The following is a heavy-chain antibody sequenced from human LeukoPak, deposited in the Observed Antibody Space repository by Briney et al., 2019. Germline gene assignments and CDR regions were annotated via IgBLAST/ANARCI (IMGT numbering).Heavy chain of an antibody. D-gene: IGHD1-26*01. V-gene: IGHV1-8*01. Sequence: ASVKVSCKASGYTFTSYDINWVRQATGQGREWMGWMNPNSGNTGYAQKFQGRVTMTRNTSISTAYMELSSLRSEDTAVYYCARGPTTPYYYYYMDVWGKGTTVTISS. CDR3: ARGPTTPYYYYYMDV. CDR1: GYTFTSYD. CDR2: MNPNSGNT. J-gene: IGHJ6*03.